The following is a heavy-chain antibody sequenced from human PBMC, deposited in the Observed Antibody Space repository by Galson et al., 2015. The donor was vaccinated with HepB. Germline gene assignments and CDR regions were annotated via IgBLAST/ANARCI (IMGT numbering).Heavy chain of an antibody. D-gene: IGHD2-2*01. J-gene: IGHJ3*02. CDR2: ISSSSSYI. CDR3: ARGCSSTSCYIDAFDI. CDR1: GFTFSSYS. V-gene: IGHV3-21*01. Sequence: SLRLSCAASGFTFSSYSMNWVRQAPGKGLEWVSSISSSSSYIYYADSVKGRFTISRDNAKNSLYLQMNSLRAEDTAVYYCARGCSSTSCYIDAFDIWGQGTMVTVSS.